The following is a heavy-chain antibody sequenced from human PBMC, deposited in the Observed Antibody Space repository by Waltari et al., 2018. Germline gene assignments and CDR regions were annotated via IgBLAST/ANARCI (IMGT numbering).Heavy chain of an antibody. CDR1: GGSISSYY. Sequence: QVQLQESGPGLVKPSETLSLTCTVSGGSISSYYWSWIRQPPGKGLEWIGYIYYSGSTNYIPSLKSRVTISVDTSKNQFSLKLSSVTAADTAVYYCARRIAVAGTFQHWGQGTLVTVSS. CDR2: IYYSGST. V-gene: IGHV4-59*08. D-gene: IGHD6-19*01. CDR3: ARRIAVAGTFQH. J-gene: IGHJ1*01.